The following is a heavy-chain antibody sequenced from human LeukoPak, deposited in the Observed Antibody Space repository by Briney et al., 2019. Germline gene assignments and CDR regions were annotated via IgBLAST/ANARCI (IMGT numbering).Heavy chain of an antibody. CDR3: ARGDGEAAAGTENWFDP. D-gene: IGHD1/OR15-1a*01. CDR1: GGSFSGYY. V-gene: IGHV4-34*01. Sequence: SETLSLTCAVYGGSFSGYYWSWIRQPPGKGLEWIGEINHSGSTNYNPSLKSRVTISVDTSKNQFSLKLSSVTAADTAVYYCARGDGEAAAGTENWFDPWGQGTLVTVSS. CDR2: INHSGST. J-gene: IGHJ5*02.